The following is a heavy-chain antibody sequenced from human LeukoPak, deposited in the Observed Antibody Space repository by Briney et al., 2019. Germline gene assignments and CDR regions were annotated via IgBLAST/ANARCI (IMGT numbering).Heavy chain of an antibody. CDR2: IRYDGSNK. Sequence: PGGSLRLSCAASGFTFSSYGMHGVRQAPGKGLEWVAFIRYDGSNKYYADSVKGRFTISRDNSKNMLYLQMNSLRAEDTAVYYCAKRVRMAYYYYMDVWGKGTTVTVSS. CDR3: AKRVRMAYYYYMDV. CDR1: GFTFSSYG. V-gene: IGHV3-30*02. J-gene: IGHJ6*03. D-gene: IGHD5-24*01.